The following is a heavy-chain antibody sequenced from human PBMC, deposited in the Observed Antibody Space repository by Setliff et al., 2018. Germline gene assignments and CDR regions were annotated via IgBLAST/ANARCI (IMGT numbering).Heavy chain of an antibody. CDR2: INPSGGST. J-gene: IGHJ4*02. V-gene: IGHV1-46*01. CDR1: GYTFTTYY. Sequence: GASVKVSCKASGYTFTTYYMHWVRQAPGQGPEWMGIINPSGGSTGYAQKFQGRVTMTRDTSTSTVYMELSSLRSEDTAVYYCARAWDGYNYDYWGQGTLVTVSS. D-gene: IGHD1-1*01. CDR3: ARAWDGYNYDY.